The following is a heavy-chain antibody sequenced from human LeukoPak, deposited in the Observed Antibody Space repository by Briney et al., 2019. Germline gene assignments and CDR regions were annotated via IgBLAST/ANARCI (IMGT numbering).Heavy chain of an antibody. D-gene: IGHD5-18*01. CDR1: GFTFSSYG. CDR3: ARGTVAVGYNHENGDY. Sequence: GGSLRLSCAASGFTFSSYGMHWVRQAPGKGLEWVAVISYDGSNKYYADSVKGRFTISRDNAKNSLYLQMNSLRAEDTAVYYCARGTVAVGYNHENGDYWGQGTLVTVSS. J-gene: IGHJ4*02. V-gene: IGHV3-30*03. CDR2: ISYDGSNK.